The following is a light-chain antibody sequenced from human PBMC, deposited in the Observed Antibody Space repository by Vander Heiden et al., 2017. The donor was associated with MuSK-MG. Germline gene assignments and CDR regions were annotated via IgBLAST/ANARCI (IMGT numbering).Light chain of an antibody. J-gene: IGLJ2*01. CDR3: SSYTTSSTLLV. CDR1: SSDVGDYNY. CDR2: EVS. V-gene: IGLV2-14*01. Sequence: QSALTQPASVSGSPGQSITISCTGTSSDVGDYNYVSWYQQHPGKAPKLLIYEVSTRPSGVSHRFSGSKSGNTASLTISGLQAEDESDYYCSSYTTSSTLLVFGGGTKLTGL.